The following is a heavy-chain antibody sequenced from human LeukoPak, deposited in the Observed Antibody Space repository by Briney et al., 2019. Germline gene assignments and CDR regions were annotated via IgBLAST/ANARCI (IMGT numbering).Heavy chain of an antibody. CDR1: LFTFSSYA. CDR2: IKQDGSEK. CDR3: ARITAGPFDY. J-gene: IGHJ4*02. Sequence: TGGSLRLSCAASLFTFSSYAMSWVRQAPGKGLEWVANIKQDGSEKYYVDSVKGRFTISRDNAKNSLYLQMNSLRAEDTAVYYCARITAGPFDYWGQGTLVTVSS. D-gene: IGHD6-13*01. V-gene: IGHV3-7*01.